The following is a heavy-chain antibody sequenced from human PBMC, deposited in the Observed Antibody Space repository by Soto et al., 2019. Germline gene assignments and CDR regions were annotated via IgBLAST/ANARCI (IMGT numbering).Heavy chain of an antibody. Sequence: GESLKISCEGSGYAFSNYWINWVRQVSGKGLEWMGRIDPTDSFTNYSPSFQGHVTFSVDKSTSTAYAQWSSLKASDTAMYYCGRQGGDGYNIDYWGQGTLVTVSS. CDR1: GYAFSNYW. D-gene: IGHD2-21*01. CDR3: GRQGGDGYNIDY. J-gene: IGHJ4*02. V-gene: IGHV5-10-1*01. CDR2: IDPTDSFT.